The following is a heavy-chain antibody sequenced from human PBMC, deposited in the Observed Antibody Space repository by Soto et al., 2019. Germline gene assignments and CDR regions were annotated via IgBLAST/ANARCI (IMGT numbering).Heavy chain of an antibody. V-gene: IGHV1-69*13. CDR2: IIPIFGTA. J-gene: IGHJ6*02. Sequence: ASVKVSCKASGGTLSSYAGSWVRQAPGQGLEWKGGIIPIFGTANYAQKFQGRVTITADESTSTAYMELSRLRSEDTAVYYCARDAGYCSGGSCYLIRYYGMDVWGQGTTVTVSS. CDR1: GGTLSSYA. D-gene: IGHD2-15*01. CDR3: ARDAGYCSGGSCYLIRYYGMDV.